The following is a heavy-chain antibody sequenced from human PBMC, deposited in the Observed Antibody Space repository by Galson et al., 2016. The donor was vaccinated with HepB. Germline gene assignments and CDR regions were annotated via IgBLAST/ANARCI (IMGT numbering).Heavy chain of an antibody. D-gene: IGHD5-12*01. CDR1: TFMFSSYT. J-gene: IGHJ4*02. Sequence: LRLSCAASTFMFSSYTMHWVRQAPGKGLEYVSAISSDGGSTYYIDSVKGRFTISRDNSKNSLYLQMTSLRTGDTAVYYCVSRGAQWLVTADSWGQGTLVVVSS. CDR3: VSRGAQWLVTADS. CDR2: ISSDGGST. V-gene: IGHV3-64D*06.